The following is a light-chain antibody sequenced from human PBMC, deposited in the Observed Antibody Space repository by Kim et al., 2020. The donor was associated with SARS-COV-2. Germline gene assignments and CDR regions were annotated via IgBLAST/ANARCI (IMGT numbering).Light chain of an antibody. CDR2: GNS. CDR3: QSYDSSLSGWV. Sequence: QRVTITGTGGSSNIGAGYDVHWYQQRPGTAPNLLIYGNSNRPSGVPDRFSGAKSGTSASLAITGLQAEDEADYYCQSYDSSLSGWVFGGGTQLTVL. V-gene: IGLV1-40*01. J-gene: IGLJ3*02. CDR1: SSNIGAGYD.